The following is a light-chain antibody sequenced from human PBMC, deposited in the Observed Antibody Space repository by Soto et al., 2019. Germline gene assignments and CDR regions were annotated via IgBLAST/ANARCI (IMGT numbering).Light chain of an antibody. CDR3: QQRSNWPLT. Sequence: EIMLTQSPASLSLSLGQRATLCCRASQSVRSSLAWYQQKPGQAPRLLIHDASNRAAGIPARFSGSGSGTDFTLTISSLEPEDFAVYYCQQRSNWPLTFGQGTRLEIK. CDR2: DAS. CDR1: QSVRSS. V-gene: IGKV3-11*01. J-gene: IGKJ5*01.